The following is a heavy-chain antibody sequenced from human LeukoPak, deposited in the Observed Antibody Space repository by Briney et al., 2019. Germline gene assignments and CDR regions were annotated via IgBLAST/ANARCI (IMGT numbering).Heavy chain of an antibody. CDR1: GLTFSSYA. CDR2: ISASGGNT. D-gene: IGHD3-22*01. Sequence: GGSLRLSCGAPGLTFSSYAMSWVRQAPGRGLEWVSSISASGGNTYYADSGKVRFTISRDYSESTLYLQMNSLRAEDTAIYYCAKDGDSSGYYPPDYWGQGTLVTVSS. CDR3: AKDGDSSGYYPPDY. V-gene: IGHV3-23*01. J-gene: IGHJ4*02.